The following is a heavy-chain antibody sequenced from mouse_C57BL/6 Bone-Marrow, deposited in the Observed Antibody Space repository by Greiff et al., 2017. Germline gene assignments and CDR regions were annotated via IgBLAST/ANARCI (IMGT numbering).Heavy chain of an antibody. J-gene: IGHJ2*01. CDR3: ARELLRSTPFDY. D-gene: IGHD1-1*01. CDR2: INPNNGGT. V-gene: IGHV1-22*01. Sequence: EVQLQQSGPELVKPGASVKMSCKASGYTFTDYNMHWVKQSHGKSLEWIGYINPNNGGTSYNQKFKGKATLTVNKSSSTAYMELRSLTSEDSAVYYCARELLRSTPFDYWGQGTTLTVSS. CDR1: GYTFTDYN.